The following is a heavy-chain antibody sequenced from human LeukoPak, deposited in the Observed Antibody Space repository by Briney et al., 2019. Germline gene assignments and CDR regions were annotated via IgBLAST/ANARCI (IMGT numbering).Heavy chain of an antibody. CDR2: INPNSGGT. Sequence: GAPVKVSCKASGYTFTGYYMHWVRQAPGQGLEWMGRINPNSGGTNYAQKFQGRVTMTRDTSFSTAYMELSRLRSDDTAVYYCARDSYCSSTSCYPGGYWGQGTLVTVSS. CDR1: GYTFTGYY. CDR3: ARDSYCSSTSCYPGGY. J-gene: IGHJ4*02. V-gene: IGHV1-2*06. D-gene: IGHD2-2*01.